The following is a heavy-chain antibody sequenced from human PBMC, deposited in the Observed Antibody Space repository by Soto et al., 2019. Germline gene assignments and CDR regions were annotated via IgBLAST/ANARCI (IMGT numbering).Heavy chain of an antibody. D-gene: IGHD2-15*01. CDR2: ISYDGSNK. J-gene: IGHJ4*02. CDR3: AREVEGLDY. CDR1: GFTFSSYA. Sequence: QVQLVESGGGVVQPGRSLRLSCAASGFTFSSYAMHWGRQAPGKGLEWVAIISYDGSNKYYADSVKGRFTISRDRYKNTLYLQMNSLTAEDTAVYYCAREVEGLDYWGQGTLVTVSS. V-gene: IGHV3-30-3*01.